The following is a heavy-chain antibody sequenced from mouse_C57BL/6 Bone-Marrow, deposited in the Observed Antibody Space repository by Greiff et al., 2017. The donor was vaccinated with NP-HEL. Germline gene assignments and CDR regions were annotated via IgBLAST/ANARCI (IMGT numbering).Heavy chain of an antibody. Sequence: EVQLQESGPELVKPGASVKIPCKASGYTFTDYNMDWVKQSHGKSLEWIGDINPNNGGTIYNQKFKGKATLTVDKDASTAYMELRSRTSEDTAVYYCARDGCFYDYDGYYFDYWGQGTTLTVSS. D-gene: IGHD2-4*01. V-gene: IGHV1-18*01. CDR3: ARDGCFYDYDGYYFDY. CDR2: INPNNGGT. CDR1: GYTFTDYN. J-gene: IGHJ2*01.